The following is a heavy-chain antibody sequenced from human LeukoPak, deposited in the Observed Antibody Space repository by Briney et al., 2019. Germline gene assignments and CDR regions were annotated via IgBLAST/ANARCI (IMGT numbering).Heavy chain of an antibody. J-gene: IGHJ4*02. D-gene: IGHD3-10*01. CDR1: GFTFTSYA. CDR2: ISGSGSGGST. V-gene: IGHV3-23*01. CDR3: AKDRDTMVRGVPAS. Sequence: GGSLRLSCAASGFTFTSYAMSWVRQAPGKGLEWVSGISGSGSGGSTYYADSVKGRFTISRDNSKNTLYLQMNSLRAEDTAVYYCAKDRDTMVRGVPASWGQGTLVTVSS.